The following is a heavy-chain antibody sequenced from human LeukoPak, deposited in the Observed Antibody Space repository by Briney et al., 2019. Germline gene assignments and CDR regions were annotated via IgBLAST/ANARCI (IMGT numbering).Heavy chain of an antibody. J-gene: IGHJ4*02. Sequence: GGSLRLSCAASGFTFSSYGMHWVRQAPGKGLEWVAVIAFDGSISYYRASVQGRFTISRDDSKNTLYLQMNSLRPEDTAVYYCARDMIRGPPDYFDFWGQGTLVTVSS. D-gene: IGHD3-10*01. V-gene: IGHV3-30*03. CDR3: ARDMIRGPPDYFDF. CDR1: GFTFSSYG. CDR2: IAFDGSIS.